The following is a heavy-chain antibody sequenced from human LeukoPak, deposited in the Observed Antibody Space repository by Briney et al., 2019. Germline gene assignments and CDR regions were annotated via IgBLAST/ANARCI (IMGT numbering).Heavy chain of an antibody. D-gene: IGHD3-3*01. CDR3: ANGRGWSGSLGAY. V-gene: IGHV3-23*01. Sequence: GGSLRLSCAASGFTFSHYAMSWVRQAPGKGREGVSGIRGSGGNTYYADSVKGRFTISRDNSKNTLYLQMNSLRAEDTAVYYCANGRGWSGSLGAYWGQGTLVTVSS. CDR1: GFTFSHYA. J-gene: IGHJ4*02. CDR2: IRGSGGNT.